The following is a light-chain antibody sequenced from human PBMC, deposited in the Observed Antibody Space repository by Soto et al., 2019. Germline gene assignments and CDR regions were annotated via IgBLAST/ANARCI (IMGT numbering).Light chain of an antibody. CDR1: SSNVGSYNY. J-gene: IGLJ1*01. V-gene: IGLV2-11*01. CDR2: DVS. CDR3: SSYAGSTYLAV. Sequence: QSALTQPRSVSGSPGQSVTISCTGTSSNVGSYNYVSWYQQYPGKAPKLMIYDVSKRPSGVPDRFSGSKSGNTASLTISGLQAEDEADYYCSSYAGSTYLAVFGTGTKLTVL.